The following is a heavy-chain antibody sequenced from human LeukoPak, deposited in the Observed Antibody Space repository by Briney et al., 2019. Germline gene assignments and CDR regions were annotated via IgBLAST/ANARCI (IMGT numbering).Heavy chain of an antibody. J-gene: IGHJ4*02. CDR2: ISGSGGST. V-gene: IGHV3-23*01. CDR3: AKSLSPFYYGSGSVSSGVDY. D-gene: IGHD3-10*01. Sequence: GGSLRLSCAASGFTFSSYAMSWVRQAPGKGLERVSAISGSGGSTYYADSVKGRFTISRDNSENTLHLQMNSLRAEDTAVYYCAKSLSPFYYGSGSVSSGVDYWGQGTLVTVSS. CDR1: GFTFSSYA.